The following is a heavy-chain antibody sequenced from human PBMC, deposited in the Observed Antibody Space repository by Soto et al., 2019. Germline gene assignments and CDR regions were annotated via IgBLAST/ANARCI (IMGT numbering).Heavy chain of an antibody. CDR2: ISYDGIYQ. CDR3: ARSPQPTRGIHWYFDF. V-gene: IGHV3-30*03. CDR1: GFTFNTYG. Sequence: QVQLVESGGGVVQPGRSLGLSCAASGFTFNTYGMHWVRQAPGKGLEWVAAISYDGIYQYYADSVKGRFTISRDNSKNTLYVQMNSLRAEETAVYYCARSPQPTRGIHWYFDFWGRGILVTVSS. J-gene: IGHJ2*01. D-gene: IGHD2-2*01.